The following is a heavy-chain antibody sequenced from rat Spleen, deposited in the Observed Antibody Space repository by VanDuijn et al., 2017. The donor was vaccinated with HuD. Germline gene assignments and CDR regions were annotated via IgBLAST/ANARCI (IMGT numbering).Heavy chain of an antibody. CDR3: AIHVYGGYSEGYFDY. CDR2: ISYDGSNT. Sequence: EVQLVESGGGLVQPGRSLKVSCAASGFTFSDYGMAWVRQAPTKGLEWVATISYDGSNTHYRDSVKGRFTIFRENAKSTLSLQMDSLRSEDTATYYCAIHVYGGYSEGYFDYWGQGVMVTVSS. D-gene: IGHD1-11*01. J-gene: IGHJ2*01. CDR1: GFTFSDYG. V-gene: IGHV5-29*01.